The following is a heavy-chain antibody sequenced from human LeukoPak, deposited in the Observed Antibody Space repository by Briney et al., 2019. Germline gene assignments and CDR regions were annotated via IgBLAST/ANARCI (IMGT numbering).Heavy chain of an antibody. J-gene: IGHJ5*02. CDR2: SNPNSGGT. Sequence: VASVKVSFKSSGYTFTGYYMHWVRQAPGQGLEGMGWSNPNSGGTNYAQKFQGKVTMTRGTSISTAYMELSRRRSDDTAVYYCTVAATRRWFDPWGQGTLVTVSS. D-gene: IGHD2-15*01. CDR1: GYTFTGYY. CDR3: TVAATRRWFDP. V-gene: IGHV1-2*02.